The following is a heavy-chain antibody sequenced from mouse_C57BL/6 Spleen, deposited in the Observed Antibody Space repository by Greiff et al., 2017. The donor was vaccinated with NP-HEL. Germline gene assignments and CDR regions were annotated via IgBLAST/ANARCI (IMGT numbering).Heavy chain of an antibody. CDR2: IRNKANGYTT. CDR1: GFTFTDYY. CDR3: ASLIETGYYAMDY. D-gene: IGHD1-1*01. V-gene: IGHV7-3*01. Sequence: EVQVVESGGGLVQPGGSLSLSCAASGFTFTDYYMSWVRQPPGKALEWLGFIRNKANGYTTEYSASVKGRFTISRDNSQSILYLQMNALRAEDSATYYCASLIETGYYAMDYWGQGTSVTVSS. J-gene: IGHJ4*01.